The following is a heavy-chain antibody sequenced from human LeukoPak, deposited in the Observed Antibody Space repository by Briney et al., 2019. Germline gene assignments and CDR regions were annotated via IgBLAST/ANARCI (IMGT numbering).Heavy chain of an antibody. J-gene: IGHJ5*02. V-gene: IGHV3-48*03. CDR2: ISSSGSTI. CDR1: GFTFSSYE. D-gene: IGHD3-9*01. CDR3: ARGLDYDILTGFDP. Sequence: PGGSLRLSCAASGFTFSSYEMNWVRQAPGKGLEWVSYISSSGSTIYYADSVKGRFTISRDNAKNSLYLQMNSLRAEDTALYHCARGLDYDILTGFDPWGQGTLVTVSS.